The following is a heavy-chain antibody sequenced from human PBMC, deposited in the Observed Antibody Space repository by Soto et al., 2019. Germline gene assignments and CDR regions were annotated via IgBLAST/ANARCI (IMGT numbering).Heavy chain of an antibody. D-gene: IGHD2-15*01. V-gene: IGHV1-3*01. CDR1: GYTFTSYA. CDR2: INAGNGNT. Sequence: ASVKVSCKASGYTFTSYAMHWVRQAPGQRLEWMGWINAGNGNTKYSQKFQGRVTITRDTSASTAYMELSSLRSEDTAVYYCARLRGVDCSGGSCYYYYYGMDVWGQGTTVTVSS. CDR3: ARLRGVDCSGGSCYYYYYGMDV. J-gene: IGHJ6*02.